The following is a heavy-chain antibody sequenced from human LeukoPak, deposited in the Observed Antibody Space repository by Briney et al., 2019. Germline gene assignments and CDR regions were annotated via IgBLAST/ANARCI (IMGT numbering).Heavy chain of an antibody. Sequence: GGSLRLSCAASGFTFSSYGMNWVRQAPGKGLEWVSSITSSSDYIYYADSVKGRFTISRDNAENSPHLQMNSLRAEDTAVYYCAREFKSGYGMWAWGQGTLVTVSS. J-gene: IGHJ5*02. D-gene: IGHD5-18*01. CDR2: ITSSSDYI. CDR1: GFTFSSYG. CDR3: AREFKSGYGMWA. V-gene: IGHV3-21*01.